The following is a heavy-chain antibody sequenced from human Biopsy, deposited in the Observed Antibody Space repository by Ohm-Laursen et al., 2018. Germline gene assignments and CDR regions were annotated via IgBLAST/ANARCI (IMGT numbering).Heavy chain of an antibody. CDR3: TRLAYYYYYGMDV. J-gene: IGHJ6*02. CDR1: GFTFNSHE. D-gene: IGHD2-21*01. CDR2: ITGSSSTI. V-gene: IGHV3-48*03. Sequence: SLRLSCAASGFTFNSHEMNWVRQAPGKGLEWISYITGSSSTIYYADSVKGRFTISRDNAKNSLYLQRNSLRAEDTAVYYCTRLAYYYYYGMDVWGQGTTVTVS.